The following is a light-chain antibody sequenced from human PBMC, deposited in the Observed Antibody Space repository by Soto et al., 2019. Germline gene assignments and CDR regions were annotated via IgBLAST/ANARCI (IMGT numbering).Light chain of an antibody. J-gene: IGLJ1*01. CDR3: QSYDNTLKGCV. CDR1: SSNIGADYE. V-gene: IGLV1-40*01. CDR2: GNT. Sequence: QSVLTQPPSVSGAPGQRVILSCTGGSSNIGADYEVHWYQQLPGTAPKLLIYGNTNRPSGVPDRFSGSKSGSSASLAITGLQADDEAEYYCQSYDNTLKGCVFVTGTKVTVL.